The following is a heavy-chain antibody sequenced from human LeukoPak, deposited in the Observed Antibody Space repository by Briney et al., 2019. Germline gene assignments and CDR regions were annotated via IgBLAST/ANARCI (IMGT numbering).Heavy chain of an antibody. D-gene: IGHD5-12*01. J-gene: IGHJ1*01. CDR2: ISGSGGST. CDR1: GLTFSSYA. CDR3: AKQSGYSEYFQH. V-gene: IGHV3-23*01. Sequence: GGSLRLSCAASGLTFSSYAMSWVRQAPGKGLEWVSAISGSGGSTYYADSVKGRFTISRDNSKNTLYLQMNSLRAEDTAVYYCAKQSGYSEYFQHWGQGTLVTVSS.